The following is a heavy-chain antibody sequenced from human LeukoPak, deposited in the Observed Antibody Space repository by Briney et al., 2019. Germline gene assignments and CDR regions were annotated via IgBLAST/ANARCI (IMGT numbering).Heavy chain of an antibody. V-gene: IGHV3-9*03. CDR3: AKDMSCGGYSGYDY. D-gene: IGHD5-12*01. J-gene: IGHJ4*02. CDR2: IGWNNGAI. Sequence: GGSLRLSCAASGFTFDDYAMHWVRQAPGKGLEWVSGIGWNNGAIGYADSVKGRFTISRDNAKNSLYLQMNSLRAEDMALYYCAKDMSCGGYSGYDYLGQGTLVTVSS. CDR1: GFTFDDYA.